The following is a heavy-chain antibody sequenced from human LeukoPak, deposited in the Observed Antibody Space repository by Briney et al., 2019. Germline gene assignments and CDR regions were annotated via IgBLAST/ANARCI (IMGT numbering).Heavy chain of an antibody. V-gene: IGHV4-59*01. D-gene: IGHD1-1*01. CDR1: GVSISSYY. CDR2: IYYSGSGST. Sequence: SETLSLTCTVSGVSISSYYWSWLRQPPGKGLEWIGYIYYSGSGSTNYNPSLKSRVTISVDTSKNQFSLKLSSVTAADTAVYYCARGEYSGSDWGQGTLVTVSS. CDR3: ARGEYSGSD. J-gene: IGHJ4*02.